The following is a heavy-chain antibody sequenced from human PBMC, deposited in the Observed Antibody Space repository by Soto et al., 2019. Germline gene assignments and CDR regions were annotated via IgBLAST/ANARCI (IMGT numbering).Heavy chain of an antibody. CDR2: INPNDGGT. Sequence: QVQLVQSGAEVKKPGASVKVSCKPCGYTFTNYFIQWLRQAPGQGLEWMGWINPNDGGTNYAQKFQGRVAVTSDTSISTAYMELSSLTSDDTAVYYCARDTWDDGGVTLDYWGQGTLVTVSS. V-gene: IGHV1-2*02. CDR3: ARDTWDDGGVTLDY. CDR1: GYTFTNYF. D-gene: IGHD1-1*01. J-gene: IGHJ4*02.